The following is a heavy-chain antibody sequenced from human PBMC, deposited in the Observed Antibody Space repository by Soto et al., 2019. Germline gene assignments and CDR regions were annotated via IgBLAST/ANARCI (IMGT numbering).Heavy chain of an antibody. V-gene: IGHV3-21*01. CDR2: ISSSSSYI. J-gene: IGHJ4*02. CDR1: GFTFSSYS. Sequence: EVQLVESGGGLVKPGGSLRLSCAASGFTFSSYSMNWVRQAPGKGLEWVSSISSSSSYIYYADSVKGRFTISRDNAKNSLYMQMNSLRVEDTDVYYCARLIKGLEWGRYRHCPYFYYWGQGTLVTVSS. CDR3: ARLIKGLEWGRYRHCPYFYY. D-gene: IGHD3-16*02.